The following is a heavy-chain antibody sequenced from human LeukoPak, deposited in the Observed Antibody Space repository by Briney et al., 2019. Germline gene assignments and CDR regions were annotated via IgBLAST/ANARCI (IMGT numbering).Heavy chain of an antibody. D-gene: IGHD1-1*01. Sequence: PGGSLSLSCVASGFTIGTYAMNWVRQAPGKGLEWVSYISSSGSTIYYADSVKGRFTTSRDIAKNSLYLQMNSLRGEDTAVYYCSRDGGTNWDLDFWGQGTLVTVSS. J-gene: IGHJ4*02. CDR3: SRDGGTNWDLDF. V-gene: IGHV3-48*01. CDR1: GFTIGTYA. CDR2: ISSSGSTI.